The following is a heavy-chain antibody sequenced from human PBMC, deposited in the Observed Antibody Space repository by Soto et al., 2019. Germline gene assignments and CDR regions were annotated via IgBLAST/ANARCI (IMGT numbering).Heavy chain of an antibody. J-gene: IGHJ5*02. V-gene: IGHV3-23*01. D-gene: IGHD2-15*01. Sequence: EVQLLESGGGLVQPGGSLRLSCAASGFSFRGYAMSWVCQAPGKGLEWVSAISGSAGCTYYADSVKGRFTISRDTSKNTLNLQMNSLRAEDTAVYYCVKVIVVVVAAGWFDPWGQGTLVTVSS. CDR3: VKVIVVVVAAGWFDP. CDR1: GFSFRGYA. CDR2: ISGSAGCT.